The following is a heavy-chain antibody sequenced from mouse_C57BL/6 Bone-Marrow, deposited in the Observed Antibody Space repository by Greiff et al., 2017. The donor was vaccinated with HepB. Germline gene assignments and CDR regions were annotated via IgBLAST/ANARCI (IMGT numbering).Heavy chain of an antibody. CDR2: IYPGGGYT. J-gene: IGHJ3*01. CDR3: ARGGGTPFAY. D-gene: IGHD2-14*01. V-gene: IGHV1-63*01. CDR1: GYNFTNYW. Sequence: VKLMESGAELVRPGTSVKMSCKASGYNFTNYWIGWAKQRPGHGLEWIGDIYPGGGYTNYNEKFKGKAPLTADKSSSTAYMQFSSLTSDDSAIYYCARGGGTPFAYWGQGTLVTVSA.